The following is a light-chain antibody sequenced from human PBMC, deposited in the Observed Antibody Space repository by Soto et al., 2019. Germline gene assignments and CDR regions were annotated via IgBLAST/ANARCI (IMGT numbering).Light chain of an antibody. CDR1: QSIRSW. CDR3: QQYNSYSWT. Sequence: IEKTQCHSPLSASVGHSVTITCGASQSIRSWLPWYQRKPVKAPTPLIYKASSLESGVPSRFSDSGSGTEFTLTISSLKPDDVATYDCQQYNSYSWTFGQGTKV. J-gene: IGKJ1*01. CDR2: KAS. V-gene: IGKV1-5*03.